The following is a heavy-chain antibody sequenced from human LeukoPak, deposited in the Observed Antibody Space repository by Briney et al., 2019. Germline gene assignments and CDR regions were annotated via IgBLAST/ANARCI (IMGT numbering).Heavy chain of an antibody. D-gene: IGHD2/OR15-2a*01. V-gene: IGHV1-8*01. J-gene: IGHJ4*02. CDR2: MNPNSGNT. CDR3: ARGLSLDS. CDR1: AYTLASPD. Sequence: ASVKVSCKSSAYTLASPDINWVRQATGQGLEWMGWMNPNSGNTGYAQKFQGRVTMTRDTSISTAYMELSSLRSEDAAVYYCARGLSLDSWGQGTLVTVSS.